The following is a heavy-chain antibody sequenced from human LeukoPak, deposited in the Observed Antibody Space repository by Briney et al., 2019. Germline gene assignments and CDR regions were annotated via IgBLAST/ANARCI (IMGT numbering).Heavy chain of an antibody. Sequence: GASVKVSCKASGGTFSSYAISWVRQAPGQGLEWMGGIIPIFGTANYAQKFQGRVTITADESTSTAYMELSSLRSEDTAVYYCASYCSGGSCYFNAFDIWGQGTMVTVSS. J-gene: IGHJ3*02. CDR1: GGTFSSYA. CDR3: ASYCSGGSCYFNAFDI. CDR2: IIPIFGTA. V-gene: IGHV1-69*01. D-gene: IGHD2-15*01.